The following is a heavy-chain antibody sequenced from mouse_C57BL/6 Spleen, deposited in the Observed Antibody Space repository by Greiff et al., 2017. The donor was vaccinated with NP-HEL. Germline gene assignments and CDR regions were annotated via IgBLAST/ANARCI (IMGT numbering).Heavy chain of an antibody. CDR3: ARTYGSSYDWFAY. Sequence: VQLQQSGAELVRPGTSVKVSCKASGYAFTNYLIEWVKQRPGQGLEWIGVINPGSGGTNYNEKFKGKATLTADKSSSTSYMQLSCLTSEDSAVYFCARTYGSSYDWFAYWGQGTLVTVSA. D-gene: IGHD1-1*01. CDR1: GYAFTNYL. J-gene: IGHJ3*01. CDR2: INPGSGGT. V-gene: IGHV1-54*01.